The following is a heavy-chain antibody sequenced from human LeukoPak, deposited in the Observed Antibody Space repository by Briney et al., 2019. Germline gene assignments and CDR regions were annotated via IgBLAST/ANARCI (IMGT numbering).Heavy chain of an antibody. D-gene: IGHD5-24*01. J-gene: IGHJ4*02. CDR2: ISGSGGTT. CDR3: AKGRWLQLYYFDY. CDR1: GFSFSSYG. V-gene: IGHV3-23*01. Sequence: GGSLRLSCAASGFSFSSYGLSWVRPAPGKGLEWVSTISGSGGTTYYADSVKGRFTISRDNSKNTLYLHVNSLTAEDTAVYYCAKGRWLQLYYFDYWGQGTLVTVSS.